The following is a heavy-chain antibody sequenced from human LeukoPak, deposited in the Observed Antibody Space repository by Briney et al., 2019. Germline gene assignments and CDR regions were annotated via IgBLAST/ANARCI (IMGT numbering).Heavy chain of an antibody. J-gene: IGHJ3*02. CDR1: GFSINNHE. CDR3: AKGRVCIGGTGYGLNASDI. D-gene: IGHD2-15*01. V-gene: IGHV3-48*03. Sequence: GGSLRLSCTASGFSINNHEMNWVRRAPGKGLEWVSYIGSSGSAIYYADSVKGRFTISRDNGDNPLHLQMNSLRTEDTAAYYCAKGRVCIGGTGYGLNASDIWGQGTVVTVSS. CDR2: IGSSGSAI.